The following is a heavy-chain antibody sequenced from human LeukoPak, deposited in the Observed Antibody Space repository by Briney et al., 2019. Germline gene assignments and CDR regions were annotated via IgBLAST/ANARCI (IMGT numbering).Heavy chain of an antibody. J-gene: IGHJ6*04. CDR2: ISPRGDIT. D-gene: IGHD3-10*02. Sequence: PGGSLRLSCAASGFSFRSHGMNWVRQAPGKGLEWVSGISPRGDITYYKDSVRGRFTISRDNAKNSLYLQMNSLRAEDTAVYYCAELGITMIGGVWGKGITVTISS. V-gene: IGHV3-23*01. CDR3: AELGITMIGGV. CDR1: GFSFRSHG.